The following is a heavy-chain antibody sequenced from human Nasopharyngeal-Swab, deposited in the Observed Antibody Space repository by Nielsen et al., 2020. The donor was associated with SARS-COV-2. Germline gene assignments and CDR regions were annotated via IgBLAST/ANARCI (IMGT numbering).Heavy chain of an antibody. J-gene: IGHJ5*02. CDR2: ISAYFVNP. Sequence: ASVKVSCKASGYTFSNYGIIWVRQAPGQGLEWMGWISAYFVNPNYAQKFQGRVTMTTDTSTSTVYMELRSLRSDDTAVYYCATAPPMVVTPPWWFDPWGQGTLVTVSS. D-gene: IGHD4-23*01. V-gene: IGHV1-18*01. CDR3: ATAPPMVVTPPWWFDP. CDR1: GYTFSNYG.